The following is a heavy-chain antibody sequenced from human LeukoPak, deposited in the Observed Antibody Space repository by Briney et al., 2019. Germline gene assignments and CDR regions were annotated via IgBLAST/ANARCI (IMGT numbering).Heavy chain of an antibody. CDR1: GGSISSYY. Sequence: GSLRLSCTVSGGSISSYYWNWIRQPAGKGLEWIGRIYTSGSTNYNPSLKSRVTMSVDTSKNQFSLNLISVTAADTAVYYCARDLTDYYELDYWGQGTLVTVSS. V-gene: IGHV4-4*07. CDR2: IYTSGST. CDR3: ARDLTDYYELDY. D-gene: IGHD3-22*01. J-gene: IGHJ4*02.